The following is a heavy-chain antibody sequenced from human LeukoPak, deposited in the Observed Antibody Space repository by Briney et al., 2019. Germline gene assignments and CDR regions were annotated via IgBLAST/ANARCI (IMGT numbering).Heavy chain of an antibody. Sequence: GGSLGLSCEASGFSFSIYGMSWVRQAPGKGLERVSGISGSGGNTYYAEALTGRFTVSRDNSKNTLYLQMNSLRAEDTALYYCAKGGLRGGTYNDDFWGQGTLVTVSS. V-gene: IGHV3-23*01. CDR3: AKGGLRGGTYNDDF. D-gene: IGHD3-16*01. CDR1: GFSFSIYG. J-gene: IGHJ4*02. CDR2: ISGSGGNT.